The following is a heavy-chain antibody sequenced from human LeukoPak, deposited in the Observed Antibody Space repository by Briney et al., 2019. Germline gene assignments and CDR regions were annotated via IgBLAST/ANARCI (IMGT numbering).Heavy chain of an antibody. CDR1: GGSISSYY. CDR2: INTSGNT. D-gene: IGHD6-19*01. Sequence: SETLSLTCTVSGGSISSYYWSWIRQPARKGLEWIERINTSGNTNYNPSLKSRVTMSVDTSKNHFSLKLSSVTAADTALYYCAREYPNSSAWSSDYWGQGTLVTVSS. V-gene: IGHV4-4*07. J-gene: IGHJ4*02. CDR3: AREYPNSSAWSSDY.